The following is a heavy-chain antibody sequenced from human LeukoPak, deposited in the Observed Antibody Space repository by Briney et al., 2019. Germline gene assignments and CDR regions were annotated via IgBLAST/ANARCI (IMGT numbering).Heavy chain of an antibody. D-gene: IGHD3-10*01. CDR3: ARSLRSYYYGSGIRAFDI. CDR1: RFTFSSYA. Sequence: GGSLRLSCAASRFTFSSYAMTWVRQAPGKGLEWVSVISGSGGTTYYADSVRGRFTISRDNAKNSLYLQMNSLRAEDTAVYYCARSLRSYYYGSGIRAFDIWGQGTMVTVSS. J-gene: IGHJ3*02. V-gene: IGHV3-23*01. CDR2: ISGSGGTT.